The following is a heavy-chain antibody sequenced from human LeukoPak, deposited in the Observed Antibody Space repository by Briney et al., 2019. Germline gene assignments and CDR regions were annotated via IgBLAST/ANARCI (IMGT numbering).Heavy chain of an antibody. J-gene: IGHJ4*02. V-gene: IGHV3-30-3*01. CDR3: ARDFFPIVDSSWYEIGY. Sequence: PGGSLRLSCAASGFTFNDYAMYWVRQTPGKGLEWVTLISYDGYDISYADSVRGRFTISRDNSKNTLYLQMDSLRSEDTAVYYCARDFFPIVDSSWYEIGYWGQGTLVTVSS. D-gene: IGHD6-13*01. CDR2: ISYDGYDI. CDR1: GFTFNDYA.